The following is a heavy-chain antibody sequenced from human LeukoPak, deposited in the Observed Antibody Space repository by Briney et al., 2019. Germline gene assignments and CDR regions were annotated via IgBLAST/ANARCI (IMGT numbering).Heavy chain of an antibody. D-gene: IGHD3-22*01. V-gene: IGHV3-21*06. CDR3: ARLRRNSDKSGFYYYYDY. CDR1: GLTFSSFS. J-gene: IGHJ4*02. CDR2: INTVASYI. Sequence: GGSLRLSCAASGLTFSSFSFNWVRQGPGKGLEWGSSINTVASYIYYADSVKGRFTISRDNAKNSLYLQMNSLRAEDTGVYYCARLRRNSDKSGFYYYYDYWGQGTLVTVSS.